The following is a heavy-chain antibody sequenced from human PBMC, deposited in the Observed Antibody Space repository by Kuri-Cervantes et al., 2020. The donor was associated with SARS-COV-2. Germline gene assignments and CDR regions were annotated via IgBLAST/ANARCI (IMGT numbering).Heavy chain of an antibody. V-gene: IGHV5-51*01. J-gene: IGHJ6*02. Sequence: GESLKISCKGSGYSFTSYWIGWVRQMPGKGLEWMGIIYPGDSDTRYSPSFQGQVTISADKSISTAYLQWSSLKASDTAMYYCARLPCGTIFGSGGSCYSSTNYYYYGMDVWGQRTTVTVSS. CDR3: ARLPCGTIFGSGGSCYSSTNYYYYGMDV. CDR2: IYPGDSDT. D-gene: IGHD2-15*01. CDR1: GYSFTSYW.